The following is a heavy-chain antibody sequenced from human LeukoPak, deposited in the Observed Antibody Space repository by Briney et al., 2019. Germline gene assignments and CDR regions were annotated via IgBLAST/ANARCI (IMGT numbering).Heavy chain of an antibody. CDR2: INHSGST. CDR1: GGSFSGYY. CDR3: ASVYCSGGSCYIDY. J-gene: IGHJ4*02. D-gene: IGHD2-15*01. V-gene: IGHV4-34*01. Sequence: SETLSLTCAVYGGSFSGYYWSWIRQPPGKGLEWIGEINHSGSTYYNPSLKSRVTISVDTSKNQFSLKLSSVTAADTAVYYCASVYCSGGSCYIDYWGQGTLVTVSS.